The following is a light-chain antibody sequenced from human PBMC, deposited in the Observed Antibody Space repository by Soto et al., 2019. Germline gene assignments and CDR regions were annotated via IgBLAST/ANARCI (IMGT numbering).Light chain of an antibody. CDR3: QQYNNGPRT. CDR1: QSVSSN. J-gene: IGKJ1*01. V-gene: IGKV3-15*01. CDR2: DAS. Sequence: EIVMTQSPATLSVSPGEKVTLSCRASQSVSSNLAWYQQKPGQTPRLLIYDASTGATGIPARFSGSGSGTEFTLTISSLQSEDFAVYYCQQYNNGPRTFGQGTKVDTK.